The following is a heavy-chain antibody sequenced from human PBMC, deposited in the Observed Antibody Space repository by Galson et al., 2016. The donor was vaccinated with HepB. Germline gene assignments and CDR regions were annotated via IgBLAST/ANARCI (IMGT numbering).Heavy chain of an antibody. Sequence: SVKVSCKASGYSFGNYGITWVRQAPGQGLEWMGWISTYNGNTDYDQKLHGRLTLTTDASTTTAYLELRSLRFDDTAVYYCARGSTATTPLAYWGQGTLVTVSS. CDR3: ARGSTATTPLAY. J-gene: IGHJ4*02. CDR2: ISTYNGNT. CDR1: GYSFGNYG. D-gene: IGHD4-11*01. V-gene: IGHV1-18*01.